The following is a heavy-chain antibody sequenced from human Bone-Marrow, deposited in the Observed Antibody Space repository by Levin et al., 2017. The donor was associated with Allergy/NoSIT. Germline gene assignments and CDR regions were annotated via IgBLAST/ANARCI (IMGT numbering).Heavy chain of an antibody. D-gene: IGHD3-16*01. CDR2: IGGSDSGI. CDR3: AKDSWPGSLGSMDV. V-gene: IGHV3-23*01. CDR1: GFIFSRYA. J-gene: IGHJ6*02. Sequence: PGESLKISCAASGFIFSRYAMSWVRQAPGKGLEWVSGIGGSDSGIHYADSVQGRFTISRDNSKNTLFLHMSSLRAEDTALYFCAKDSWPGSLGSMDVWGQGTTVTVSS.